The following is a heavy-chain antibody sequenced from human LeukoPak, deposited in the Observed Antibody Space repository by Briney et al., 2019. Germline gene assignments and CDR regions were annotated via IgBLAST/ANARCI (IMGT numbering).Heavy chain of an antibody. CDR3: AKGGCSYGYLYYYMDV. Sequence: GGSLRLSCAASGFTFSSYGMHWVRQAPGKGLEWVAVIWYDGSNKYYADSVKGRFTISRDNSKNTLYLQMNSLRAEDTAVYYCAKGGCSYGYLYYYMDVWGKGTTVTVSS. CDR2: IWYDGSNK. J-gene: IGHJ6*03. V-gene: IGHV3-33*06. D-gene: IGHD5-18*01. CDR1: GFTFSSYG.